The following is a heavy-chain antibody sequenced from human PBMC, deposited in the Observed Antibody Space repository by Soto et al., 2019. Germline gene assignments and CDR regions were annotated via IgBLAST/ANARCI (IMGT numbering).Heavy chain of an antibody. CDR3: ARWGGYYTFFDY. D-gene: IGHD3-3*01. J-gene: IGHJ4*02. CDR1: GGSISSGDYY. CDR2: IYYSGRT. V-gene: IGHV4-30-4*01. Sequence: QVQLQESGPGLVKPSQTLSLTCTVSGGSISSGDYYWSWIRQPPGKGLDWIGYIYYSGRTYYNPSLKSRVTRSVDTSKNQFSLKLSSVTAADTAVYYCARWGGYYTFFDYWGQGTLVTVSS.